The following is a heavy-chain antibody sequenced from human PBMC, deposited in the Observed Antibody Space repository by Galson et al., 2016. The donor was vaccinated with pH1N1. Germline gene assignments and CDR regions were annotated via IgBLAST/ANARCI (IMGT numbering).Heavy chain of an antibody. Sequence: PALVKPTQTLTLTCIFSGFSITNRGEAVGWIRQPPGKALEWLELVYWDDDKFYSRSLQSRLTITKDTSKNQVVLRMTNMDPVDTGTYYCAHLYYYDTSGFYRYFDYWGQGTLVTVSS. CDR1: GFSITNRGEA. D-gene: IGHD3-22*01. CDR2: VYWDDDK. V-gene: IGHV2-5*02. J-gene: IGHJ4*02. CDR3: AHLYYYDTSGFYRYFDY.